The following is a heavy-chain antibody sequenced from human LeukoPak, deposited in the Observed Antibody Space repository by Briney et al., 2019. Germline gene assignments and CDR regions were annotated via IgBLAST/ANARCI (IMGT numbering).Heavy chain of an antibody. CDR2: IIPIFGTA. CDR3: ARQLLKRITGTTLQNWFDP. Sequence: SVKVSCKAYGGTFSSYAISWVRQAPGQGLEWMGRIIPIFGTANYAQKFQGRVTITTDESTSTAYMELSSLRSEDTAVYYCARQLLKRITGTTLQNWFDPWGQGTLVTVSS. J-gene: IGHJ5*02. V-gene: IGHV1-69*05. D-gene: IGHD1-7*01. CDR1: GGTFSSYA.